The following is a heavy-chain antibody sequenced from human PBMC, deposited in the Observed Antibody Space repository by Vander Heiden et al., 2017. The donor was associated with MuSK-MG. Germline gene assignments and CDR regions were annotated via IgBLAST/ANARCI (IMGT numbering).Heavy chain of an antibody. J-gene: IGHJ5*02. CDR2: FDPEYGET. CDR3: ATDRYSRSWPNWFDP. D-gene: IGHD6-13*01. V-gene: IGHV1-24*01. Sequence: QVQLVQSGAEVKKPGAAVTVSCKVSGYPLTELSLHWGRQAPGKGLEWMGGFDPEYGETIYAEKFQGRVTMTEDTSTDTAYMELSSLRSEDTAVYYCATDRYSRSWPNWFDPWGQGTLVTVSS. CDR1: GYPLTELS.